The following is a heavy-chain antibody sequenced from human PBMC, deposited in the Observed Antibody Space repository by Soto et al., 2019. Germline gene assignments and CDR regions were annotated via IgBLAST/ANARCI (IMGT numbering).Heavy chain of an antibody. Sequence: EVQLLESGGGLVQPGGSLRLSCAASGFTLSSYAMSWVRQAPGKGLEWVSAISGSGGSTYYADSVKGRFTISRDNSKNTLYLQMNSLRAEDTAVYYCAKDLRSARLRYIWGQGTLVTVSS. D-gene: IGHD6-6*01. CDR1: GFTLSSYA. CDR3: AKDLRSARLRYI. J-gene: IGHJ4*02. V-gene: IGHV3-23*01. CDR2: ISGSGGST.